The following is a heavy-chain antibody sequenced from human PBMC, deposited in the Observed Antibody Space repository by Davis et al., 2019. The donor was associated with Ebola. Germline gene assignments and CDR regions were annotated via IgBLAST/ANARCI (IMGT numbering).Heavy chain of an antibody. D-gene: IGHD4-17*01. CDR3: ARDLAVTTYGAYYYYGMDV. V-gene: IGHV3-53*04. J-gene: IGHJ6*02. CDR2: IYSGGST. CDR1: GFTVSSNY. Sequence: GGSLRLSCAASGFTVSSNYMSWVRQAPGKGLEWVSVIYSGGSTYYADSVKGRFTISRHNSKNTLYLQMNSLRAEDTAVYYCARDLAVTTYGAYYYYGMDVWGQGTTVTVSS.